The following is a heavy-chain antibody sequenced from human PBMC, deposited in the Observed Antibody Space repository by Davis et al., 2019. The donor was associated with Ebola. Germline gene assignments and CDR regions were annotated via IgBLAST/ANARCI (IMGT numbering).Heavy chain of an antibody. J-gene: IGHJ4*02. CDR2: IKQDGSEK. Sequence: GGSLRLSCAASGFTFSSYAMSWVRQAPGKGLEWVANIKQDGSEKYYVDSVKGRFTISRDNAKNSLYLQMNSLGAEDTAVYYCARARGIADYWGQGTLVTVSS. CDR3: ARARGIADY. CDR1: GFTFSSYA. V-gene: IGHV3-7*01. D-gene: IGHD2-21*01.